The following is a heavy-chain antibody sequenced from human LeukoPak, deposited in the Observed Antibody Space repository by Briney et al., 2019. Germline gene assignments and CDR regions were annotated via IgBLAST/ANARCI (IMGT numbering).Heavy chain of an antibody. Sequence: SETLSLTCTVSGGSIVSHYWNWIRQPAGRGLEWIGRVYASGTTNTSPSLKSRVTMSVDTSKNQFSLKLSSVTAADTAVYYCAILSGGITADQDWFDPWGQGTLVTVSS. J-gene: IGHJ5*02. D-gene: IGHD2/OR15-2a*01. CDR2: VYASGTT. CDR3: AILSGGITADQDWFDP. CDR1: GGSIVSHY. V-gene: IGHV4-4*07.